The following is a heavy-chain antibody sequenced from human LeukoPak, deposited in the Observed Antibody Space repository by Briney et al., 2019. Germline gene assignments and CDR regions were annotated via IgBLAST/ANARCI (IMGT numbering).Heavy chain of an antibody. CDR2: IIPILGIA. CDR1: GGTFSSYA. V-gene: IGHV1-69*04. J-gene: IGHJ4*02. D-gene: IGHD3-10*01. CDR3: AKAGDGDHSDGFDY. Sequence: SVKVSCKASGGTFSSYAISWVRQAPGQGLEWMGRIIPILGIANYAQKFQGRVTITADKSTSTAYMELSSLRSEDTAVYYCAKAGDGDHSDGFDYWGQGTLVTVSS.